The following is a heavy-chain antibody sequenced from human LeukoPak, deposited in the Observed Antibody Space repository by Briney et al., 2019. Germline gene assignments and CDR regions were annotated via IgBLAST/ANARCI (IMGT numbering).Heavy chain of an antibody. CDR3: ARVTQRITIFGVVNYYYGMDV. Sequence: ASVKVSCKASGGTFSSYAVSWVRQAPGEELEWLGGIIPIVDTANYAQKFQGRVTITADESTSTAYMELSSLRSEDTAVYYCARVTQRITIFGVVNYYYGMDVWGQGTTVTVSS. V-gene: IGHV1-69*13. J-gene: IGHJ6*02. CDR1: GGTFSSYA. CDR2: IIPIVDTA. D-gene: IGHD3-3*01.